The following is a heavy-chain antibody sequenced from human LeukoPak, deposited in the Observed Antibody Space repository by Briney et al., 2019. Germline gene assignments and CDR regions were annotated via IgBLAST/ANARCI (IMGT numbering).Heavy chain of an antibody. CDR2: ISSDSNYI. D-gene: IGHD4-23*01. CDR1: GFTFSTYS. J-gene: IGHJ4*02. V-gene: IGHV3-21*01. CDR3: ARDSYGGNFDY. Sequence: GGSLRLSCAASGFTFSTYSMNWVRQAPGKGLEWVSSISSDSNYIYYADSLKGRFTISRDNAKNSLYLQMISLRAEDTAVYYCARDSYGGNFDYWGQGTLVTVSS.